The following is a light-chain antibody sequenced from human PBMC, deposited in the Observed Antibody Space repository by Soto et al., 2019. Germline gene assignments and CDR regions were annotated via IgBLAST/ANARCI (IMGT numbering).Light chain of an antibody. CDR2: DAS. CDR3: QQRSNWPPGLT. V-gene: IGKV3-11*01. Sequence: EIVLTQSPATLSLSPGERATLSCRASQSVSSYLAWYQQKPGQAPRLRIYDASNRATGIPARFSGSGSGTDFPLTISSLEPEDFAVYYCQQRSNWPPGLTFGGGTKVEIK. CDR1: QSVSSY. J-gene: IGKJ4*01.